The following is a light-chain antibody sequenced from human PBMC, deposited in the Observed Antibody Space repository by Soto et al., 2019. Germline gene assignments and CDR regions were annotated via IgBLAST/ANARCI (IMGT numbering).Light chain of an antibody. CDR2: GAS. V-gene: IGKV3-20*01. CDR1: QSVSSSY. Sequence: EIVSTQSPGTLSLSPGERATLSCRASQSVSSSYLAWYQQKPGQAPRLLIYGASSRATGIPDRFSGSGSGTDFTLTINRLEPEDFAVYYCQQYGSSLYTFGQGTKLEIK. CDR3: QQYGSSLYT. J-gene: IGKJ2*01.